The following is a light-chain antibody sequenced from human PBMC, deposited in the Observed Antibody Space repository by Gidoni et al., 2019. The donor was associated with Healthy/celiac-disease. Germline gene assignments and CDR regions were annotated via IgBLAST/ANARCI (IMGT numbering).Light chain of an antibody. V-gene: IGKV1-39*01. CDR3: QQSYSTPRT. CDR2: AAS. Sequence: DIQMTQSPSSLSASVGDRVTITCRASPSISSYLNWYQQKPGKAPKLLIYAASNLQSGVPSRFSGSGSGTDFPLTSSSLQPEDFATYYCQQSYSTPRTFGQGTKVEIK. CDR1: PSISSY. J-gene: IGKJ1*01.